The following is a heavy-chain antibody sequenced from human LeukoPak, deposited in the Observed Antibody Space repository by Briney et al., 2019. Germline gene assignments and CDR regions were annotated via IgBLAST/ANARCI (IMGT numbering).Heavy chain of an antibody. CDR2: ISGSGRST. Sequence: PGGSLRLSCAASGFTFSSYAMTWVRQAPGKGLEWVSSISGSGRSTYDADSVKGRFTISRDNSKNTLYLQMNSLRAEDTAVYYCAETSKYHYDSGDYYSGCFDYWGQGTLVTVSS. V-gene: IGHV3-23*01. CDR1: GFTFSSYA. D-gene: IGHD3-22*01. CDR3: AETSKYHYDSGDYYSGCFDY. J-gene: IGHJ4*02.